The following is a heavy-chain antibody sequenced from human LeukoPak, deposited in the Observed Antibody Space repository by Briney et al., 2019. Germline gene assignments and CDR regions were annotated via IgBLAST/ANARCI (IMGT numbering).Heavy chain of an antibody. V-gene: IGHV3-7*01. J-gene: IGHJ5*02. CDR2: INPDGSQT. CDR1: GFTFTTYW. CDR3: ARDLGYGGLDP. D-gene: IGHD4-23*01. Sequence: GGSLRLSCAASGFTFTTYWMNWVRQAPGKGLEWVALINPDGSQTIYVDSVKGRFTISRDNAENSLYLQMNTLRAEDTAVYYCARDLGYGGLDPWGQGSLVTVSS.